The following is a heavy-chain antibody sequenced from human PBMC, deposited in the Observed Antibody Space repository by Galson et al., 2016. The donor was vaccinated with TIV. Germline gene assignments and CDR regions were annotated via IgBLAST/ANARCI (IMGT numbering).Heavy chain of an antibody. CDR1: GYTFTDYY. J-gene: IGHJ4*02. CDR3: ARERHMDY. V-gene: IGHV1-2*02. CDR2: INPKSGDT. Sequence: SVKVSCKASGYTFTDYYIHWVRQAPGQGLEWMGWINPKSGDTKYAQKFEGRVTMTRDTSISTVFMELSSLICDDTAVFYCARERHMDYWGQGTLVTVSS.